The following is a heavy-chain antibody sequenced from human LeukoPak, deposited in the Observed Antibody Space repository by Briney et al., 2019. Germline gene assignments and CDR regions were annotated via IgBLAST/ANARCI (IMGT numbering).Heavy chain of an antibody. CDR2: IYPGDSDT. CDR1: GYIFTSYW. D-gene: IGHD4-23*01. V-gene: IGHV5-51*01. J-gene: IGHJ2*01. Sequence: GASLKISYRGSGYIFTSYWICGVRQLPGKGLWWMGIIYPGDSDTRYNQSFHSQVTISADKSISTAYLQWSSLKASDTAMYYCARTRGYGGNRGYWYFDLWGRGTLVTVSS. CDR3: ARTRGYGGNRGYWYFDL.